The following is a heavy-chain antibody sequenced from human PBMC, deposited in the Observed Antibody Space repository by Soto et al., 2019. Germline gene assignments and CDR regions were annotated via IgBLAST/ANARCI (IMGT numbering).Heavy chain of an antibody. CDR3: ARDRGVSGYCSGGSCYGPYY. CDR1: GFTFSSYA. D-gene: IGHD2-15*01. Sequence: QVQLVESGGGVVQPGRSLRLSCAASGFTFSSYAMHWVRQAPGKGLEWVAVISYDGSNKYYADSVKGRFTISRDNSKNTLYLQMNSLRAEDTAVYYCARDRGVSGYCSGGSCYGPYYWGQGTLVTVSS. V-gene: IGHV3-30-3*01. J-gene: IGHJ4*02. CDR2: ISYDGSNK.